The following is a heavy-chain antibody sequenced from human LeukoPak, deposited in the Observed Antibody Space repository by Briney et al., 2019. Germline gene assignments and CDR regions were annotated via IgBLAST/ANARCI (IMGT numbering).Heavy chain of an antibody. D-gene: IGHD3-22*01. V-gene: IGHV3-43D*04. CDR2: ISWDGGST. J-gene: IGHJ6*03. Sequence: HPGGFLRLSCAASGFTFDDYAMHWVRQAPGKGLEWVSLISWDGGSTYYADSVRGRFTISRDNSKNSLYLQMNSLRAEDTALYYCAKARGSSGSYYYYYYMDVWGKGTTVTVSS. CDR1: GFTFDDYA. CDR3: AKARGSSGSYYYYYYMDV.